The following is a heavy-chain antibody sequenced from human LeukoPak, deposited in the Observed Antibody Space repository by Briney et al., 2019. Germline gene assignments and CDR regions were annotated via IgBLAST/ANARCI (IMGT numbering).Heavy chain of an antibody. D-gene: IGHD4-11*01. V-gene: IGHV4-38-2*02. CDR3: ARVPSTVTTFSYYYYMDV. CDR2: IYHSGST. J-gene: IGHJ6*03. CDR1: GGSISSYY. Sequence: SETLSLTCTVSGGSISSYYWSWIRQPPGKGLEWIGSIYHSGSTYYNPSLKSRVTISVDTSKNQFSLKLSSVTAADTAVYYCARVPSTVTTFSYYYYMDVWGKGTTVTVSS.